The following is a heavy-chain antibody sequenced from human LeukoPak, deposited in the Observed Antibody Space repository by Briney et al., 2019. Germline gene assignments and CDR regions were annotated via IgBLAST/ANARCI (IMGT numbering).Heavy chain of an antibody. CDR3: ARGGYADSSGYYYEGNWFDP. J-gene: IGHJ5*02. D-gene: IGHD3-22*01. CDR1: GYTFTSYG. CDR2: ISAYNGNT. V-gene: IGHV1-18*01. Sequence: ASVKVSCKASGYTFTSYGISWMRQAPGQGLEWMGWISAYNGNTNYAQKLQGRVTMTTDTSTSTAYMELRSLRSDDTAVYYCARGGYADSSGYYYEGNWFDPWGQGTLVTVSS.